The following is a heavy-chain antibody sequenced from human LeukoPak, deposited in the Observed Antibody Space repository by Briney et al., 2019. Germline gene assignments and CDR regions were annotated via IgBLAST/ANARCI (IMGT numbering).Heavy chain of an antibody. CDR1: GFSFTSYG. V-gene: IGHV1-18*01. Sequence: GESLKISCKGSGFSFTSYGISWVRQAPGQGLEWMGWISAYNGNTNYAQKLQGRVTMTTDTSTSTAYMELRSLRSDDTAVYYCARVRYSSGWPYYFDYWGQGTLVTVSS. CDR3: ARVRYSSGWPYYFDY. D-gene: IGHD6-19*01. CDR2: ISAYNGNT. J-gene: IGHJ4*02.